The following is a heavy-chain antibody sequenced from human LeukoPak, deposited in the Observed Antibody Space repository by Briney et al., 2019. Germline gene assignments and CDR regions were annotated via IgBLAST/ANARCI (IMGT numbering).Heavy chain of an antibody. CDR2: IYPGDSDT. CDR1: GYSFTSYW. CDR3: AREGGIAAAGIPFDY. Sequence: GESLKISCKGSGYSFTSYWIGWVRQMPGKGLEWMGIIYPGDSDTRYSPSFQGQVTISADKSISTAYLQWGSLKASDTAMYYCAREGGIAAAGIPFDYWGQGTLVTVSS. J-gene: IGHJ4*02. D-gene: IGHD6-13*01. V-gene: IGHV5-51*01.